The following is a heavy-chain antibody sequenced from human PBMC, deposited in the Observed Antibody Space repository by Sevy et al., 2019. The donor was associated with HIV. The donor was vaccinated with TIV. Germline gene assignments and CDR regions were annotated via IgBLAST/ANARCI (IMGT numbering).Heavy chain of an antibody. D-gene: IGHD6-13*01. J-gene: IGHJ4*02. CDR2: VSSSSDDI. V-gene: IGHV3-21*01. CDR3: AKSWGSITAAGLDY. Sequence: GGSLRLSCVASGFTFSSYSMHWVRQAPGKGLEWVSSVSSSSDDIYYADSVKGRFTISRDNAKNSLYLQMNSLRAEDTAVYYCAKSWGSITAAGLDYWGQGTLVTVSS. CDR1: GFTFSSYS.